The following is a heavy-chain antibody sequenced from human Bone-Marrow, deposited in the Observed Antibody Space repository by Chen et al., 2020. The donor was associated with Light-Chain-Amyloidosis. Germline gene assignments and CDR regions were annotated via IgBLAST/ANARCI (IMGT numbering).Heavy chain of an antibody. CDR1: SGSITNYY. V-gene: IGHV4-59*01. Sequence: QVQLQESGPGLVRPSETLSLPCTVSSGSITNYYWTWIRQPPGKGLEWIGYIYFSGTTNYNPSLKSRVTISVDTSKNQFSLKLTSVTAADTAVYYCASSDYGSGSYYFDYWGQGSLVTVSS. CDR3: ASSDYGSGSYYFDY. J-gene: IGHJ4*02. CDR2: IYFSGTT. D-gene: IGHD3-10*01.